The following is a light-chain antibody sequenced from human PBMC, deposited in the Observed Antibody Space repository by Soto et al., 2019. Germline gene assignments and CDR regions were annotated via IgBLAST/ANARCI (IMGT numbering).Light chain of an antibody. CDR1: QRLSTDY. CDR3: PQRTDWPL. J-gene: IGKJ3*01. CDR2: GES. V-gene: IGKV3-11*01. Sequence: VLTQSPGTLSWSPGERPTLFCRANQRLSTDYLGYHRQKPGQAPRILIYGESNRATGTQARFSGSGSGTDFTLTISSLEPEDFAVYYSPQRTDWPLLGTGHQVDIK.